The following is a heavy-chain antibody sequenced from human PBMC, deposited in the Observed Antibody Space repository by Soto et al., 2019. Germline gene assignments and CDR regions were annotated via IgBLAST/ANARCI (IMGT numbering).Heavy chain of an antibody. Sequence: QVQLVQSGAEVKKPGSSVKVSCKASGGTFSSYAISWVRQAPGQGLEWMGGIIPIFGTANYTQKFQGRVTITADESTSTGYMELSSLRSEDTAVYYCARGAYYYDSSGYSDSSGYPFDYWGQGTLVTVSS. V-gene: IGHV1-69*01. CDR3: ARGAYYYDSSGYSDSSGYPFDY. J-gene: IGHJ4*02. CDR1: GGTFSSYA. CDR2: IIPIFGTA. D-gene: IGHD3-22*01.